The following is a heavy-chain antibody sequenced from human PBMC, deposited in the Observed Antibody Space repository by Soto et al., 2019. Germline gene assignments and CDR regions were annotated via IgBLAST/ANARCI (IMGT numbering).Heavy chain of an antibody. J-gene: IGHJ5*02. CDR2: IDSSGEK. CDR3: ARRHLAVAVSPWFDP. CDR1: GLSITDSEMG. D-gene: IGHD3-16*01. Sequence: QVTLKEPGPVLVKPTETLTLRCTVSGLSITDSEMGVSWIRQPPGKALEWIAHIDSSGEKCNSTFLRSKLNISKDTSKSQIALIMTNMDPADTATYYCARRHLAVAVSPWFDPWGKGILVTVSS. V-gene: IGHV2-26*01.